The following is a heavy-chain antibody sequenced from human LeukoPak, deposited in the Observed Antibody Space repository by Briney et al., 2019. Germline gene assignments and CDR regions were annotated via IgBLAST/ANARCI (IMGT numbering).Heavy chain of an antibody. V-gene: IGHV3-74*03. CDR3: ARYHGD. D-gene: IGHD3-3*01. CDR1: GFTFSAYW. CDR2: INSDGSIT. J-gene: IGHJ4*02. Sequence: GGSLRLSCADSGFTFSAYWMHWARQAPGKGLVCVSRINSDGSITTYADSVKGRFTISRDNAKNTLYLQVHSLRAEDTAVYSCARYHGDWGQGTLVTVSS.